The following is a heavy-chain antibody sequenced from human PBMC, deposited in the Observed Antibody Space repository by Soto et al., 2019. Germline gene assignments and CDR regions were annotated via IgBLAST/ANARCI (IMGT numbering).Heavy chain of an antibody. CDR3: AKDLASSPGGF. V-gene: IGHV3-30*18. Sequence: GGYLRLSCAASGFTFSSYGMHWVRQAPGKGLEWVAVISYDGSNKYYADSVKGRFTISRDNSKNTLYLQMNSLRAEDTAVYYCAKDLASSPGGFWGQGILVTGSS. D-gene: IGHD6-19*01. CDR2: ISYDGSNK. J-gene: IGHJ4*02. CDR1: GFTFSSYG.